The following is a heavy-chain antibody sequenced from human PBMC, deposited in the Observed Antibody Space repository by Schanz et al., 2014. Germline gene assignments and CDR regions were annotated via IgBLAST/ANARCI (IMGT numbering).Heavy chain of an antibody. D-gene: IGHD3-10*01. V-gene: IGHV4-4*07. Sequence: QVHLQESGPGLVKPSETLSVTCTVSGGSINNYFWTWIRQPAGKGLEWIGHVYATGRTKYNPSLKRRVTMPVDTSQKQISLKLTSVTAADTAVYYCARTLVNGSRKWFVPWGPGTQVTVSS. CDR3: ARTLVNGSRKWFVP. CDR1: GGSINNYF. J-gene: IGHJ5*02. CDR2: VYATGRT.